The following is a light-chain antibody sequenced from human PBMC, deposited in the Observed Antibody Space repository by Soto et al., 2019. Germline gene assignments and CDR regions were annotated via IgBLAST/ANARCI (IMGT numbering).Light chain of an antibody. J-gene: IGKJ4*01. CDR1: QTISRF. V-gene: IGKV1-5*03. Sequence: DIQMTQSPSTLSASVGDRVTITCRASQTISRFLAWYQQKPGKAPNLLIHLTSTLKSGVPSRFSGSGSGTEFPLPISSLQPDDFATYYCQHYGSYPLTFGGGTEVEI. CDR3: QHYGSYPLT. CDR2: LTS.